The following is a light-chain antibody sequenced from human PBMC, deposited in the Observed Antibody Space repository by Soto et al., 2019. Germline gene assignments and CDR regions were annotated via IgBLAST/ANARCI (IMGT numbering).Light chain of an antibody. CDR3: QQFGSSPWT. CDR1: QSISSSY. Sequence: EIVLTQSPVTLSLSPVERATLSCRASQSISSSYFAWYQQKPGQTPRLLIYGISTRATGIPDRFSGSGSGTDFTLTISRLEPEDFAVYYCQQFGSSPWTFGQGTKVDIK. CDR2: GIS. J-gene: IGKJ1*01. V-gene: IGKV3-20*01.